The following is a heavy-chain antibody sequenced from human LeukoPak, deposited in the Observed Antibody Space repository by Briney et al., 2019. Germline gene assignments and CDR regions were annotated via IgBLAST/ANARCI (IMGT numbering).Heavy chain of an antibody. CDR3: ARALNYYYYDSSGYSDY. V-gene: IGHV3-21*01. J-gene: IGHJ4*02. Sequence: GGSLRLSCAASGFTFSSYSMNWVRQAPGKGLEWVSSISSSSSYIYYADSVKGRFTISRDNAKNSLYLQMNSLRAEDTAVYYCARALNYYYYDSSGYSDYWGQGTLVTVSS. D-gene: IGHD3-22*01. CDR2: ISSSSSYI. CDR1: GFTFSSYS.